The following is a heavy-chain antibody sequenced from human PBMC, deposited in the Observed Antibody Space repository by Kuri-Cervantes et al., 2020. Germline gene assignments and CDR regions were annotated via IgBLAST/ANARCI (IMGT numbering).Heavy chain of an antibody. D-gene: IGHD5-18*01. V-gene: IGHV3-11*04. CDR3: AREGGVQLRLRKFDY. J-gene: IGHJ4*02. Sequence: GGSLRLSCAPSGFTFSDYYMTWVRQAPGKGLEWVSYISGSSSTIYYADSVKGRFTISRDNAKNSLFPQMNSLRAEDTAVYYCAREGGVQLRLRKFDYWGQGTLVTVSS. CDR1: GFTFSDYY. CDR2: ISGSSSTI.